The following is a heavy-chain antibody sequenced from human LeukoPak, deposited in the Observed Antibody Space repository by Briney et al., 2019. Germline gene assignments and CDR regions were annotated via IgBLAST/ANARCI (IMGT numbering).Heavy chain of an antibody. CDR2: IRLDGSSE. V-gene: IGHV3-30*02. CDR1: GFSFSSYG. D-gene: IGHD2-2*01. CDR3: AKPSSSSFLISMGA. J-gene: IGHJ6*03. Sequence: GGSLRLSCAASGFSFSSYGMHWVRQAPGKGLEWVTFIRLDGSSEYYAESVKGRFTISRDNSKNTLYLQMNSLRGEDTAVYYCAKPSSSSFLISMGAWGNRTTVVVSS.